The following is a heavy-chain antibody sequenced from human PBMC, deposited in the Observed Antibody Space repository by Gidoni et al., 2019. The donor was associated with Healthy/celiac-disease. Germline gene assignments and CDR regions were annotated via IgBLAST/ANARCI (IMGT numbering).Heavy chain of an antibody. CDR2: ISSSGSTK. V-gene: IGHV3-48*03. Sequence: EVQLVESGGGLVQPGGSLRLSCAASGFPFSSYEMNWVRQAPGKGLEWVSYISSSGSTKHYADTVKGRFTISRDNAKNSLYLQMNSLRVDDTAVYYCARVLEQLATDYWGQGTLVTVSS. CDR3: ARVLEQLATDY. D-gene: IGHD6-13*01. J-gene: IGHJ4*02. CDR1: GFPFSSYE.